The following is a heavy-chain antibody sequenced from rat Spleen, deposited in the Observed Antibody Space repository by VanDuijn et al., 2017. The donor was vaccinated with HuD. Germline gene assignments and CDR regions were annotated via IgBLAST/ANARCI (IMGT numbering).Heavy chain of an antibody. CDR3: ARPTEGIAWFAY. D-gene: IGHD1-11*01. V-gene: IGHV5-31*01. CDR1: GFTFSSNW. CDR2: ITNTGGSI. J-gene: IGHJ3*01. Sequence: EVQLVESGGGLVQPGSPLKLSCAASGFTFSSNWLNWIRQAPGKGLEWIASITNTGGSIFYPDSVKGRFTISRDNAQNTLFLEMDSLRSEDTATYYCARPTEGIAWFAYWGQGTLVTVSS.